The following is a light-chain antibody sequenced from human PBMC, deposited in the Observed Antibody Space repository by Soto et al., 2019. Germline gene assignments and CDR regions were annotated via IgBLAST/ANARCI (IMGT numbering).Light chain of an antibody. CDR3: QQYNNSLWT. J-gene: IGKJ1*01. Sequence: ELVLTQSPGTLSLSPGERATLSCRASQSVSASYLAWYQQKPGQAPRLLIYDASNRATGIPDRFSGSGSGTDFTLTISRLEPEDFAVYYCQQYNNSLWTFGQGTKV. V-gene: IGKV3-20*01. CDR1: QSVSASY. CDR2: DAS.